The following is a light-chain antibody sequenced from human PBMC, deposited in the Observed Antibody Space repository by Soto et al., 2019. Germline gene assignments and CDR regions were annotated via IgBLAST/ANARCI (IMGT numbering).Light chain of an antibody. J-gene: IGKJ5*01. V-gene: IGKV3-11*01. Sequence: EIVLTQSPATLSLSPGERATLSCRASQSVSSYLAWYQPKPGQAPRLLVYDASNRSTGIPARFSGSGSETDFTLTISSLEPEDFAVYCCQQRSNWPPEITFGQGTRLEI. CDR3: QQRSNWPPEIT. CDR2: DAS. CDR1: QSVSSY.